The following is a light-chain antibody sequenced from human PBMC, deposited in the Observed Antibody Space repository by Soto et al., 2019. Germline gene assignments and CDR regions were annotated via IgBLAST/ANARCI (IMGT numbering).Light chain of an antibody. CDR2: EVT. J-gene: IGLJ2*01. V-gene: IGLV2-14*02. Sequence: QSALTQPASVSGSPGQSVTISCTGTSTDVGSFNLVSWFQQHPGKAPRLIIYEVTKRPSGVSNRFSGSKSGNTASLTLSGLQAEDEADYYCSSYTSSRVFGGGTKLTVL. CDR1: STDVGSFNL. CDR3: SSYTSSRV.